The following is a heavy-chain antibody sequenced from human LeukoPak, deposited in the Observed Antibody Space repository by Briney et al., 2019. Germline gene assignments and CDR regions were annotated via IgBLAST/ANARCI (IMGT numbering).Heavy chain of an antibody. CDR1: GGSISSSGYY. Sequence: SETLSLTCTVSGGSISSSGYYWGWIRQPPGKGLEWIASIYYSRSTYYNPSLKSRVTISVDTSKNQLSLKLSSLTAADTAVYYCARHEYSGSYYGLSWFDPWGQGTLVTVSS. V-gene: IGHV4-39*01. J-gene: IGHJ5*02. D-gene: IGHD1-26*01. CDR2: IYYSRST. CDR3: ARHEYSGSYYGLSWFDP.